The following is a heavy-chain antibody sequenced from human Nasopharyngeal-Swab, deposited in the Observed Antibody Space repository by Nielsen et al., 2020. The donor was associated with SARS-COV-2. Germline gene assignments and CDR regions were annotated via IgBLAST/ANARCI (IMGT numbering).Heavy chain of an antibody. V-gene: IGHV3-48*03. CDR3: ARGWEYSSSSPNWFDP. Sequence: SCAASGFTFSSYEMNWVRQAPGKALEWVSYISSIGSTIYYADSVKGRFTISRDNAKNSLYLQMNSLRAEDTAVYYCARGWEYSSSSPNWFDPWGQGTLVTVSS. D-gene: IGHD6-6*01. CDR1: GFTFSSYE. J-gene: IGHJ5*02. CDR2: ISSIGSTI.